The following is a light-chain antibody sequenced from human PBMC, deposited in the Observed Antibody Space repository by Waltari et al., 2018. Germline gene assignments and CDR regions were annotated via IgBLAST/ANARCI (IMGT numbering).Light chain of an antibody. CDR2: GAA. CDR3: QQYNNWPYT. V-gene: IGKV3-15*01. Sequence: EIVMTQSPATLSVSPGERATLSCRARQSVSSNLAWYQKKPGQAPRLLIYGAATRATGIPARCSGSESGTEFTLTISSLQSEDFAVYYCQQYNNWPYTVGQGTKLEIK. J-gene: IGKJ2*01. CDR1: QSVSSN.